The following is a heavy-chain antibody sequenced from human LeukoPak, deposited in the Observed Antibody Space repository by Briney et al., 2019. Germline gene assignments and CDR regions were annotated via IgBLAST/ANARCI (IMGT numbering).Heavy chain of an antibody. J-gene: IGHJ4*02. V-gene: IGHV4-30-2*01. CDR1: GGSISSGGYY. CDR2: IYHSGST. D-gene: IGHD1-26*01. CDR3: ARDGKMRYDY. Sequence: SETLSLTCTVSGGSISSGGYYWSWIRQPPGKGLEWIGYIYHSGSTYYNPSLKSRVTISVDRSKNQFSLKRSSVTAADTAVYYCARDGKMRYDYWGQGTLVTVSS.